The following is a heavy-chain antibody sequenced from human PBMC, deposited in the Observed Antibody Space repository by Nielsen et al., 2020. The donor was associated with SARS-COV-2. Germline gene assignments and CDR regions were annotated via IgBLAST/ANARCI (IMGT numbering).Heavy chain of an antibody. CDR2: VSWNSDRI. V-gene: IGHV3-9*01. J-gene: IGHJ4*02. CDR3: ARLGGAGDFDF. Sequence: GGSLRLSCAASGFTFSGYWMHWVRQAPGKGLEWVSGVSWNSDRIVYADSVKGRFTISRDNAKNSLYLQMNSLRGEDTAMYYCARLGGAGDFDFWGQGTLVTVSS. D-gene: IGHD6-13*01. CDR1: GFTFSGYW.